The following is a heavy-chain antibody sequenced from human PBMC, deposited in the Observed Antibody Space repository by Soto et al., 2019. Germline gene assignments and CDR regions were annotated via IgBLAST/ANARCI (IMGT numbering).Heavy chain of an antibody. CDR3: TKGPNWEDDYHGVDV. V-gene: IGHV4-4*07. J-gene: IGHJ6*02. CDR1: GYSVSTYY. CDR2: VYSSAAT. Sequence: SETLALPGNVSGYSVSTYYWSWFRQPAGRGLEWFGRVYSSAATNYHPSLNGRFTMSGDTSKNKFSLRLSSVTAEDTAIYYCTKGPNWEDDYHGVDVWGQGTAVTVSS. D-gene: IGHD7-27*01.